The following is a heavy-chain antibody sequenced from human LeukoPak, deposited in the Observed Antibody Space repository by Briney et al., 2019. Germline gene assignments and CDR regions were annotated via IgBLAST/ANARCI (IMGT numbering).Heavy chain of an antibody. V-gene: IGHV3-11*01. CDR3: VRDYRACFDY. CDR1: EFTFSDYY. CDR2: ISSSGSTI. D-gene: IGHD3-16*02. J-gene: IGHJ4*02. Sequence: GGSLRLSCAASEFTFSDYYMSWIRQAPGKELEWVSYISSSGSTIYYADSVKGRFTISRDNAKNSLYLQMNSLRAEDTAVYYCVRDYRACFDYWGQGTLVTVSS.